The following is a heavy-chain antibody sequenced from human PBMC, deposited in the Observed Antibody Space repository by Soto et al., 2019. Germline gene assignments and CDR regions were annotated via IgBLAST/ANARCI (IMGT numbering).Heavy chain of an antibody. Sequence: SETLSLTCTVSGGSISSSSYYWGWIRQPPGKGLEWIGSIYYSGSTYYNPSLKSRVTISVDTSKNQFSLKLSSVTAADTAVYYCARLAVDYYDSSGYYYDYWGQGTLVTVSS. J-gene: IGHJ4*02. V-gene: IGHV4-39*01. D-gene: IGHD3-22*01. CDR1: GGSISSSSYY. CDR2: IYYSGST. CDR3: ARLAVDYYDSSGYYYDY.